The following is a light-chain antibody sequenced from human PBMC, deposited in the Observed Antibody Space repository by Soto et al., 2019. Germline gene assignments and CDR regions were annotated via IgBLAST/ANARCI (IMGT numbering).Light chain of an antibody. J-gene: IGKJ4*01. Sequence: EIVLTQSPATLSLSPRERATLFCRASQSVSSSLAWYQQKPGQAPRLLIYDASNRATGIPARFSGGGSGTDLTLTISRLEPEDSALYYCQHRSDWPPGATFGGGTKVEIK. V-gene: IGKV3-11*01. CDR3: QHRSDWPPGAT. CDR2: DAS. CDR1: QSVSSS.